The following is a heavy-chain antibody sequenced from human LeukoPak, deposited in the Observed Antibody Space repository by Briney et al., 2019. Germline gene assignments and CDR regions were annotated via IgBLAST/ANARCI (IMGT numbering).Heavy chain of an antibody. V-gene: IGHV3-64D*09. CDR3: VKDLAGIVGVPGDY. J-gene: IGHJ4*02. D-gene: IGHD1-26*01. CDR1: GFTFSYDW. Sequence: PGGSLRLSCAASGFTFSYDWMTWVRQAPGKGLEYVSAISSNGGSTYYADSVKGRFTISRDNSKNTLYLQMSSLRAEDTAVYYCVKDLAGIVGVPGDYWGQGTLVTVSS. CDR2: ISSNGGST.